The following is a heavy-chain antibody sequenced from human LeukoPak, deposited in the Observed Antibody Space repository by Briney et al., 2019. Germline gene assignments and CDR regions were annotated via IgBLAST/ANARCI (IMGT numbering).Heavy chain of an antibody. V-gene: IGHV3-74*01. CDR3: AKDKSSYGDYANYFDY. CDR1: GFTFSSYW. CDR2: IASDGSST. D-gene: IGHD4-17*01. Sequence: GGSLRLSCAASGFTFSSYWMNWVRQAPGKGLVWVSRIASDGSSTTYADSVKGRFSISRDNSKNTLYLQMNSLRAEDTAVYYCAKDKSSYGDYANYFDYWGQGTLVTVSS. J-gene: IGHJ4*02.